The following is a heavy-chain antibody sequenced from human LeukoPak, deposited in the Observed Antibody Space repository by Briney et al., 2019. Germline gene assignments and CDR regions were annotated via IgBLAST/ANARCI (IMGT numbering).Heavy chain of an antibody. J-gene: IGHJ4*02. D-gene: IGHD6-13*01. CDR1: GGSISSSSYS. V-gene: IGHV4-39*07. Sequence: PSETLSLTGTVSGGSISSSSYSWGRIRQPPGKGLEGIGSIYYSGSTYYNPSLKSRVTISVDTSKNQFSLKLSSVAAADTAVYYCARDPQQLGESRFDYWGQGTLVTVSS. CDR3: ARDPQQLGESRFDY. CDR2: IYYSGST.